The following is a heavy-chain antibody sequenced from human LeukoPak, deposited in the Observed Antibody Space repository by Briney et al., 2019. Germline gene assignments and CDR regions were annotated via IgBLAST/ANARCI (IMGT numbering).Heavy chain of an antibody. V-gene: IGHV4-59*01. CDR3: ARVVYSGSWGYFDY. Sequence: PSETLSLTCTVSGGSMSTYYWSWIRQSPGKGLEWIGYIYYSGSTSYNPPLKGRLTISIDTSKTQFYLKLSSVTAADTAVYYCARVVYSGSWGYFDYWGQGILVTVSS. CDR1: GGSMSTYY. CDR2: IYYSGST. J-gene: IGHJ4*02. D-gene: IGHD3-10*01.